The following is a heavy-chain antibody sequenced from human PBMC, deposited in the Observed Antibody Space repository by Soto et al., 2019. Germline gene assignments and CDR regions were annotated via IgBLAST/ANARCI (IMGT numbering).Heavy chain of an antibody. CDR2: IYPGDSDT. CDR1: GYSFTSYW. CDR3: ARHYDWNLNQDGMDV. J-gene: IGHJ6*02. V-gene: IGHV5-51*01. D-gene: IGHD1-1*01. Sequence: PGESLKISCKGSGYSFTSYWIGWVRQMPGKGLEWMGIIYPGDSDTRYSPSFQGHVTISADKSISTAYLQWSSLKASDTAMYYCARHYDWNLNQDGMDVWGQGTTVTVSS.